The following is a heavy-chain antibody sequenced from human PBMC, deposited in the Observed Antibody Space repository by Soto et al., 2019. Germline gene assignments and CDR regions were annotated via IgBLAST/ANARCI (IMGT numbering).Heavy chain of an antibody. Sequence: QLQLQESGSGLVKPSQTLSLTCAVSGGSISSGGYSWSWIRQPPGRGLEWIGYIYHSGSTYYNPSLKSXXTTSIARSKTQFSLQLSSVTAADTAFYCWARVPSPWGQGTLVTVSS. J-gene: IGHJ5*02. CDR2: IYHSGST. CDR3: ARVPSP. CDR1: GGSISSGGYS. V-gene: IGHV4-30-2*01.